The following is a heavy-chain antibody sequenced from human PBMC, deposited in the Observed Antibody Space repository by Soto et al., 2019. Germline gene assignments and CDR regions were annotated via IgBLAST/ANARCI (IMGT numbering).Heavy chain of an antibody. D-gene: IGHD6-13*01. CDR3: AAGEASSRNLAPYYLDF. CDR1: GGSMRNYF. CDR2: IHYSGTT. J-gene: IGHJ4*02. Sequence: SETLSLPCTVSGGSMRNYFWTWIRQPPGKGLEWIGYIHYSGTTSFFPSYNPSLRSRVTISEDTSKNQFSLKLLSVTTADTAVYFCAAGEASSRNLAPYYLDFCGQGTLVTVSS. V-gene: IGHV4-59*01.